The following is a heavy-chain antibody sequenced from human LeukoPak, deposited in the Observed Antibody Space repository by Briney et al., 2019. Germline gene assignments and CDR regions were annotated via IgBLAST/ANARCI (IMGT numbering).Heavy chain of an antibody. CDR2: ISSSSSYI. CDR3: ARPRPASNAFDI. V-gene: IGHV3-21*01. CDR1: GFTFSSYS. J-gene: IGHJ3*02. Sequence: GGSLRLSCAASGFTFSSYSMNWVRQAPGKGLEWVSSISSSSSYIYYADSVKGRFTISRDNAKNSLYPQMNSLRAGDTAVYYCARPRPASNAFDIWGQGTMVTVSS.